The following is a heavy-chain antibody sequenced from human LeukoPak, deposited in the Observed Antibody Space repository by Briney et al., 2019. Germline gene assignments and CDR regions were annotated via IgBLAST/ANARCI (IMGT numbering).Heavy chain of an antibody. CDR2: IYSGGST. Sequence: GGSLRLSCAASGLTVNRNYTNWIRQAPGKGLEWVSVIYSGGSTYYADSVKGRFTISRDNAKNSLYLQMNSLRAEDTAVYYCATERAGERPRPLLSYYYMDVWGKGTTVTISS. D-gene: IGHD3-16*01. CDR1: GLTVNRNY. V-gene: IGHV3-66*01. CDR3: ATERAGERPRPLLSYYYMDV. J-gene: IGHJ6*03.